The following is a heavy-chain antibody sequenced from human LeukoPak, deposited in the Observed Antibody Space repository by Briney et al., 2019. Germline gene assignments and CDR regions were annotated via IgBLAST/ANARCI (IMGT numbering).Heavy chain of an antibody. CDR2: IYPGDSDT. V-gene: IGHV5-51*01. D-gene: IGHD1-1*01. CDR3: ASSRPGTTGTTSFGSFDY. CDR1: GYSFTSYW. Sequence: PGESLKISCKGSGYSFTSYWIAWVRQMPGKGLEWMGIIYPGDSDTRYSPPFQGQVTISADKSISTAYLQWSSLKASDTAMYYCASSRPGTTGTTSFGSFDYWGQGTLVTVSS. J-gene: IGHJ4*02.